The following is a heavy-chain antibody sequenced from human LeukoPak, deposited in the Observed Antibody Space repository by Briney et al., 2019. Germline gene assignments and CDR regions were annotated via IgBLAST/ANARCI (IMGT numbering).Heavy chain of an antibody. CDR2: INPNSGGT. D-gene: IGHD2-2*01. CDR3: ARGPAAMPYYYYGMDV. J-gene: IGHJ6*02. CDR1: GYTFTGYY. V-gene: IGHV1-2*04. Sequence: ASVKVSCKASGYTFTGYYMHWVRQAPGQGLEWVGWINPNSGGTNYAQKFQGWVTMTRDTSISTAYMELSRLRSDDTAVYYCARGPAAMPYYYYGMDVWGQGTTVTVSS.